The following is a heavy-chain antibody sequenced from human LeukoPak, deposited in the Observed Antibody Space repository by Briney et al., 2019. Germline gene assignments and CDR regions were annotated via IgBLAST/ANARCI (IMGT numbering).Heavy chain of an antibody. D-gene: IGHD6-19*01. Sequence: KTSETLSLTCTVSGDSISSYYWSWIRQPPGKGLEWIGYIYYSGSTNYNPSLKSRVTISVDTSKNQFSLKLSSVTAADTAVYYCARGGRYSSGWYGSRRNSVLFDYWGQGTLVTVSS. J-gene: IGHJ4*02. V-gene: IGHV4-59*12. CDR1: GDSISSYY. CDR2: IYYSGST. CDR3: ARGGRYSSGWYGSRRNSVLFDY.